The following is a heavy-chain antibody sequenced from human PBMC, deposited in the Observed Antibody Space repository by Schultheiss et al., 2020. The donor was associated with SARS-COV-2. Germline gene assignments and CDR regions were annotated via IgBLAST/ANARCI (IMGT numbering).Heavy chain of an antibody. V-gene: IGHV4-4*07. Sequence: SETLSLTCTVSGGSISSYYWSWIRQPAGKGLEWIGRIYYSGSTNYNPSLKSRVTISVDTSKNQFSLKLSSVTAADTAVYYCARGGDYYDSSGYYTLFDYWGQGTLVTVSS. D-gene: IGHD3-22*01. CDR2: IYYSGST. CDR3: ARGGDYYDSSGYYTLFDY. J-gene: IGHJ4*02. CDR1: GGSISSYY.